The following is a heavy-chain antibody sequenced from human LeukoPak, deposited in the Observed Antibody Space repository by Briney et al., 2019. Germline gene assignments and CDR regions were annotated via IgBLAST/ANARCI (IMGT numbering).Heavy chain of an antibody. J-gene: IGHJ4*02. V-gene: IGHV4-39*01. CDR2: IYYGENT. CDR3: ARRDDSSGYHKIFDY. Sequence: SETLSLTCTVSAGSISSGPYYWGWIRQPPGKGLEWIGNIYYGENTYYNPSLKRRVTISIDTSKKQFYLKLSSLTAADTAVYYCARRDDSSGYHKIFDYWGPGTLVTVSS. CDR1: AGSISSGPYY. D-gene: IGHD3-22*01.